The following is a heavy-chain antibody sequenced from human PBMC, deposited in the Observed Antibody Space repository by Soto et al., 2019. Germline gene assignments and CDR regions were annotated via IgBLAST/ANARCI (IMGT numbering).Heavy chain of an antibody. CDR2: ISGYNGNT. V-gene: IGHV1-18*01. J-gene: IGHJ6*02. CDR3: AREGPATYYYYGMDV. Sequence: QVQLVQSRGEVKKPGASVKVSCKTSGYSFTTYGISWVRQAPGQGLEWMGWISGYNGNTNYAQNLQGRVTTTTDTSTSTAYMELRSLRSDDTAVYYCAREGPATYYYYGMDVWGQGSTVTVSS. CDR1: GYSFTTYG.